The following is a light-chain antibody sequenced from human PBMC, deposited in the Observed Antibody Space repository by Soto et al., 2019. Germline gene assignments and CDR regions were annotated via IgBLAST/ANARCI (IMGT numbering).Light chain of an antibody. CDR3: QHYNNWPLT. Sequence: EIVMTQSPATLSVSPGERATLSCRASQSVSSNLAWYQQKPGQAPRLLIYDASTRATGIPAWFSGSGSGTVYTLTSSSLQYEDFAVYYCQHYNNWPLTFGGGTNVEIK. J-gene: IGKJ4*01. CDR1: QSVSSN. V-gene: IGKV3-15*01. CDR2: DAS.